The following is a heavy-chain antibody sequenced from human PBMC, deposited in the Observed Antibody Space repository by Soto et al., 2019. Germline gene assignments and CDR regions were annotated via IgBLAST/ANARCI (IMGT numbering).Heavy chain of an antibody. CDR2: IKSKTDGGTT. CDR1: GFTFSSYW. D-gene: IGHD6-19*01. CDR3: TTDLRAVAGIMNHYYCGMDV. Sequence: GGSLRLSCAASGFTFSSYWMHGVRQVPGKGLEWVGRIKSKTDGGTTDYAAPVKGRFTISRDDSKNTLYLQMNSLKTEDTAVYYCTTDLRAVAGIMNHYYCGMDVWGQGTTVTVSS. J-gene: IGHJ6*02. V-gene: IGHV3-15*07.